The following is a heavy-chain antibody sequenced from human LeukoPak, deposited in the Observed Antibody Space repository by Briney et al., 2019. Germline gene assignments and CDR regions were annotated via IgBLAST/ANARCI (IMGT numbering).Heavy chain of an antibody. CDR3: AREGTNGYYFDY. D-gene: IGHD2-8*01. CDR2: ISGNGHTT. Sequence: GGSLRLSCAASGFTFSSYAMSWVRQAPGKALEWVSAISGNGHTTYYADSVKGRFTISRDNSKNTLYLQMSSLRAEDTAVYYCAREGTNGYYFDYWGQGTLVTVS. CDR1: GFTFSSYA. J-gene: IGHJ4*02. V-gene: IGHV3-23*01.